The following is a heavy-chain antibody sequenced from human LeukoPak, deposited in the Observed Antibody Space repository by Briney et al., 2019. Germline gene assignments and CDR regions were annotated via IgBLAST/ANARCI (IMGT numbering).Heavy chain of an antibody. Sequence: SETLSLTCAVSGGSISSGGYSWSWIRQPPGKGLEWIGYIYHSGSTYYNPSLKSRVTISVDRSKNQFSLKLSSVTAADTAVYYCARLAGGDYYDSSGYYLTGWGQGTLVTVSS. CDR1: GGSISSGGYS. CDR3: ARLAGGDYYDSSGYYLTG. J-gene: IGHJ4*02. CDR2: IYHSGST. D-gene: IGHD3-22*01. V-gene: IGHV4-30-2*01.